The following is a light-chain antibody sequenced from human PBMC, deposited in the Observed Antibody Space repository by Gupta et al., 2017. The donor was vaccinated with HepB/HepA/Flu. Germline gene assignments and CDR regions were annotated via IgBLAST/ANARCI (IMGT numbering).Light chain of an antibody. CDR1: QTITANM. CDR2: GAS. Sequence: EIVLTQSPGTLSLSPGTSATLSCRASQTITANMLAWYQQKPGQAPRVLIYGASSRSTDISDRFSGSGYGTEFTLTISRLEPEDFAVYYCQQEDNSPRTFGQGTMVEIK. CDR3: QQEDNSPRT. J-gene: IGKJ1*01. V-gene: IGKV3-20*01.